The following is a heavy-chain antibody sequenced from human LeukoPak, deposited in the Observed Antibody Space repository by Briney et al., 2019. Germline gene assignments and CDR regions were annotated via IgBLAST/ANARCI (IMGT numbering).Heavy chain of an antibody. V-gene: IGHV3-48*03. CDR3: ARDCGGGSCYGPYDAFDI. Sequence: PGGSLRLSCAASGFTFSSYEMNWVRQAPGKGLEWVSYISSSGSTIYYADSVKGRFTISRDNAKNSLYLQMNSLRAEDTAVYYCARDCGGGSCYGPYDAFDIWGQGTMVTASS. D-gene: IGHD2-15*01. J-gene: IGHJ3*02. CDR2: ISSSGSTI. CDR1: GFTFSSYE.